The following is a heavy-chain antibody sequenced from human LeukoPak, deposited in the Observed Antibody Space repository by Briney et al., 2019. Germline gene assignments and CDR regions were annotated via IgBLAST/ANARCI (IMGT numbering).Heavy chain of an antibody. CDR1: GFTVRSNY. V-gene: IGHV3-53*01. CDR2: IYSGGST. CDR3: ARIGIRANYYYYYMDV. Sequence: GGCLRLSCAASGFTVRSNYMGWVRQAPGEGLGWVSDIYSGGSTYYADSVKGRFTISRDNSKNTLYLQMHSLRAEDTAVYYCARIGIRANYYYYYMDVWGKGTTVTVSS. D-gene: IGHD2-15*01. J-gene: IGHJ6*03.